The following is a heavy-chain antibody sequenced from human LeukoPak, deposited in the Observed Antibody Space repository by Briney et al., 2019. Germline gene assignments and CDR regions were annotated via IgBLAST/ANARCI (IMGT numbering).Heavy chain of an antibody. J-gene: IGHJ4*02. CDR1: GSSFRSGHY. V-gene: IGHV4-38-2*02. CDR3: ARDPTTVVTTPYYFDD. CDR2: IYHSGNT. Sequence: SATLSLTCVVSGSSFRSGHYWGWFRQPPGKGLEWIGSIYHSGNTYHNPSLRSRVTISLDTSKKQLSLRLSSVAAPDTAVYYCARDPTTVVTTPYYFDDWGQGTLVTVSS. D-gene: IGHD4-23*01.